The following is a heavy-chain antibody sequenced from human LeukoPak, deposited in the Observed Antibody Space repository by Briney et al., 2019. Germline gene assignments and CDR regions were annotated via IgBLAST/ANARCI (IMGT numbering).Heavy chain of an antibody. Sequence: SSETLSLTCTVSGGSISSYYWSWIRQPPGKGLEWIGRVYTSGTTNYNPSLSSRVTVSVDTSRNQFSLKLNSVTAADTAVYYCAKSNGYGLVDIWGQGTMVTVSS. CDR2: VYTSGTT. D-gene: IGHD3-10*01. J-gene: IGHJ3*02. CDR1: GGSISSYY. CDR3: AKSNGYGLVDI. V-gene: IGHV4-4*07.